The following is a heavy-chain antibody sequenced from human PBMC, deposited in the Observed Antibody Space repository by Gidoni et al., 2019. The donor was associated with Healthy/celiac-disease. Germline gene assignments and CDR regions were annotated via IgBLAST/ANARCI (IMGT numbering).Heavy chain of an antibody. J-gene: IGHJ4*02. Sequence: QVQLVESGGGVVQPGRSLRLSCAASGFTFSSYGMHWVRQAPGKGLEWVAVIWYDGSNKYYADSVKGRFTISRDKSKNTLYLQMNSLRAEDTAVYYCARDAPSVVVVAASSGNFDYWGQGTLVTVSS. CDR2: IWYDGSNK. V-gene: IGHV3-33*01. CDR1: GFTFSSYG. CDR3: ARDAPSVVVVAASSGNFDY. D-gene: IGHD2-15*01.